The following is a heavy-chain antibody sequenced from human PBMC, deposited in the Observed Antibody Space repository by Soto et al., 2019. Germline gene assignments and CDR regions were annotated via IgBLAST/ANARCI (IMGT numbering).Heavy chain of an antibody. D-gene: IGHD2-2*01. CDR1: GGSFSGYY. CDR3: ARGGVVVVPAAKRWFDP. J-gene: IGHJ5*02. V-gene: IGHV4-34*01. Sequence: QVQLQQWGAGLLKPSETLSLTCAVYGGSFSGYYWSWIRQPPGKGLEWIGEINHSGSTNYNPSLKRRVTISVDTSKNQFSLKLSSVTAADTAVYYCARGGVVVVPAAKRWFDPWGQGTLVTVSS. CDR2: INHSGST.